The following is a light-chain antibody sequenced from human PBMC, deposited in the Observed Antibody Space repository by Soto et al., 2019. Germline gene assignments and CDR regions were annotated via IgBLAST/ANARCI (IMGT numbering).Light chain of an antibody. CDR1: QSISGY. CDR3: QQRYNWPIT. V-gene: IGKV3-11*02. CDR2: ADS. J-gene: IGKJ5*01. Sequence: EIVLTQSPATRSLSLVERATLSFRASQSISGYLGWYQQKPGQAPRLLIYADSNRATGIPARFSGSGSGRDFTLTISSLEPEDFSVYYCQQRYNWPITFGQGTRLEIK.